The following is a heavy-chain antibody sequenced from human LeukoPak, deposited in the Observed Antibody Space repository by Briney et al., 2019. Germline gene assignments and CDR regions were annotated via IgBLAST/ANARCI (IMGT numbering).Heavy chain of an antibody. J-gene: IGHJ5*02. D-gene: IGHD3-16*01. Sequence: SETLSLTCTVSSGSISSYDWSWIRQPAGKGLEWIGRIYTSGSPNYNPSLKSRVTISVNMSKNQFSLKLISVTAADTAVYYCARVPLGGNRFDPWGQGTLVTVSS. CDR1: SGSISSYD. V-gene: IGHV4-4*07. CDR3: ARVPLGGNRFDP. CDR2: IYTSGSP.